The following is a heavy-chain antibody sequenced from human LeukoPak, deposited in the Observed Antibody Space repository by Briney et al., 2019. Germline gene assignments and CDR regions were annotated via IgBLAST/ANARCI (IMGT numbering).Heavy chain of an antibody. D-gene: IGHD1-14*01. V-gene: IGHV4-59*08. Sequence: SETLSLTCAVYGGSFSGYYWSWIRQPPGKGLEWIGYIYYSGSTNYNPSLKSRVTISVDTSKNQFSLKLSSVTAADTAVYYCAXXXXXXXSEVFDYWGQGTLVTVSS. CDR3: AXXXXXXXSEVFDY. CDR1: GGSFSGYY. CDR2: IYYSGST. J-gene: IGHJ4*02.